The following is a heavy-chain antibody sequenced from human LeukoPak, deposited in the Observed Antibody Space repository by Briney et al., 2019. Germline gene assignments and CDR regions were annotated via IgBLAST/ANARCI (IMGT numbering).Heavy chain of an antibody. J-gene: IGHJ3*02. CDR1: GYTFTSYG. CDR3: ARDERYCSSTSCQGMLYDAFDI. D-gene: IGHD2-2*01. V-gene: IGHV1-18*01. CDR2: ISAYNGNT. Sequence: ASVKVSCKAPGYTFTSYGISWVRQAPGQGLEWMGWISAYNGNTNYAQKLRGRVTMTTDTSTSTAYMELRSLRSDDTAVYYCARDERYCSSTSCQGMLYDAFDIWGRGTMVTVSS.